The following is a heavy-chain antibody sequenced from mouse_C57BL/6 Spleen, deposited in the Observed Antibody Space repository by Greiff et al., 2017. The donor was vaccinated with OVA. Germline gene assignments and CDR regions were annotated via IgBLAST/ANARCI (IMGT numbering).Heavy chain of an antibody. V-gene: IGHV5-9*01. Sequence: EVQLQESGGGLVKPGGSLKLSCAASGFTFSSYTMSWVRQTPEKRLEWVATISGGGGNTYYPDSVKGRFTISRDNAKNTLYLQMSSLRSEDTALYYCARRGSNYYAMDYWGQGTSVTVSS. CDR1: GFTFSSYT. J-gene: IGHJ4*01. D-gene: IGHD2-5*01. CDR3: ARRGSNYYAMDY. CDR2: ISGGGGNT.